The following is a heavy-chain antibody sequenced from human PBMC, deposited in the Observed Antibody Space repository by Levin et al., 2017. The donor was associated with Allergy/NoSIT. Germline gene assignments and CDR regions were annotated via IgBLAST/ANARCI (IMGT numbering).Heavy chain of an antibody. J-gene: IGHJ4*02. D-gene: IGHD5-24*01. CDR2: ISYDGSNK. Sequence: GESLKISCAASGFTFSSYGMHWVRQAPGKGLEWVAVISYDGSNKYYADSVKGRFTISRDNSKNTLYLQMNSLRAEDTAVYYCAKSRRDGYYFDYWGQGTLVTVSS. CDR3: AKSRRDGYYFDY. V-gene: IGHV3-30*18. CDR1: GFTFSSYG.